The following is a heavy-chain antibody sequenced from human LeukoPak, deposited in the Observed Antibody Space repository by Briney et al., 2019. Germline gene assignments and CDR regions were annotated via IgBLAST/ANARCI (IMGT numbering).Heavy chain of an antibody. CDR3: AKGGSFSFDI. D-gene: IGHD5-12*01. J-gene: IGHJ3*02. Sequence: PGGSLRLSCAASVLTFSTYDMSGVPQTPGKGLEWVSGNSGSCGTTYYADSVKGRFTISRDNSKNTLDLQMHSLRAEDTAIYFCAKGGSFSFDIWGQGTKVTVSS. CDR1: VLTFSTYD. V-gene: IGHV3-23*01. CDR2: NSGSCGTT.